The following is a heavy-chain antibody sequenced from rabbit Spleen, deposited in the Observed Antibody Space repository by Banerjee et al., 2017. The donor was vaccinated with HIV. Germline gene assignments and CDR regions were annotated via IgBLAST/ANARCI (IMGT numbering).Heavy chain of an antibody. D-gene: IGHD2-1*01. CDR2: IYTGDGNT. J-gene: IGHJ4*01. V-gene: IGHV1S45*01. Sequence: QEQLVESGGGLVQPEGSLTLTCKGFRFDFSSGYDMCWVRQAPGKGLEWVGCIYTGDGNTYYASWAKGRFTISKTSSTVDLKMTSLTAADTATYFCATYVGYVVDDYGYGFNLWGQGTLVTVS. CDR3: ATYVGYVVDDYGYGFNL. CDR1: RFDFSSGYD.